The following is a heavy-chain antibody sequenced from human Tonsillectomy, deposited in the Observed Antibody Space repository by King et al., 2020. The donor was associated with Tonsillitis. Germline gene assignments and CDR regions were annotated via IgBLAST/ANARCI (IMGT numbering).Heavy chain of an antibody. V-gene: IGHV4-38-2*01. Sequence: QLQESGPGLVKPSETLSLTCAVSGYSISTGYYWGWIRQPPGKGLEWIGSIYHSGSTSYNPSLKSRVTISVNTSKNQFSLKLSPVTAADPAVYYCARVGYYDGSEALDYWGQGTLVTVSS. D-gene: IGHD3-10*01. CDR2: IYHSGST. CDR3: ARVGYYDGSEALDY. CDR1: GYSISTGYY. J-gene: IGHJ4*02.